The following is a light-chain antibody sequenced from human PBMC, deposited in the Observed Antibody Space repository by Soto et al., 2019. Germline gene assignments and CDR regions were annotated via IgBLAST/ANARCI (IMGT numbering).Light chain of an antibody. J-gene: IGKJ5*01. Sequence: EIVLTQSPGTLSLSPGERATLSCRASQSVSSSYLAWYQQKPGQAPRLLIYGASSRATGIPDRFSGSGSGTHVTFTISRLEPEDFAVYYFQQYGSSPPITFGQGTRREMK. V-gene: IGKV3-20*01. CDR3: QQYGSSPPIT. CDR2: GAS. CDR1: QSVSSSY.